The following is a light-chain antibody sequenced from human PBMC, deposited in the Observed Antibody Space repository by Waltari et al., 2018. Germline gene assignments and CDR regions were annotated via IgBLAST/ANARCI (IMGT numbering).Light chain of an antibody. J-gene: IGKJ2*01. CDR1: QSVSSSY. CDR3: QQYSSAPNT. V-gene: IGKV3-20*01. CDR2: GAS. Sequence: IVLTQSPGNLSLTPGERAALSCRASQSVSSSYLAWYQQKPGQAPRLLIYGASNRATGIPDRFSGSGSVTDFTLTISRLEPEDFAVYFCQQYSSAPNTFGQGTKLEIK.